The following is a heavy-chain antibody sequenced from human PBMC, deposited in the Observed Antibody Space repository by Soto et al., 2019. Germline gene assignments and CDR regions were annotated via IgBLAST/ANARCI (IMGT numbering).Heavy chain of an antibody. CDR1: GGSISSYY. V-gene: IGHV4-59*08. D-gene: IGHD4-17*01. CDR2: IYYSGST. J-gene: IGHJ4*02. CDR3: ATHPPYGPLDH. Sequence: SETLSLTCTVSGGSISSYYLSWIRQPPGKGLEWIGNIYYSGSTNYNPSLKSRVTISVDTSKNQFSLRLTSVTAADTAVYYCATHPPYGPLDHWGQGTLVTVSS.